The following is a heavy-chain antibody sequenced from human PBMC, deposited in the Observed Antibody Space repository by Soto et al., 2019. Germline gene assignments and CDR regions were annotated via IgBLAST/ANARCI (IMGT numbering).Heavy chain of an antibody. V-gene: IGHV4-38-2*02. CDR3: ARGGRYSYLFTGRATFRGVDP. CDR1: GYSISSGYY. Sequence: PSENLSLTCTVSGYSISSGYYWGWIRQPPGKGLEWIGSVHHSGSTYYNPSLKSRVTISVDTSKNQFSLKLSSVTAADTAVYYCARGGRYSYLFTGRATFRGVDPCAHGTLVTVS. D-gene: IGHD5-18*01. CDR2: VHHSGST. J-gene: IGHJ5*02.